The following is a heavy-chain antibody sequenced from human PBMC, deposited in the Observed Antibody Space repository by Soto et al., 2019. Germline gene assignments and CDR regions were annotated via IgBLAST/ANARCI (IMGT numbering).Heavy chain of an antibody. V-gene: IGHV3-33*01. D-gene: IGHD6-19*01. J-gene: IGHJ4*02. Sequence: GGSLRLSCAASGFTFSSYGMHWVRQAPGKGLEWVAVIWYDGSNKYYADSVKGRFTISRDNSKNTLYLQMNSLRAEDTAVYYCARDLGSSGWHRGRGGQGTLVTVSS. CDR3: ARDLGSSGWHRGR. CDR2: IWYDGSNK. CDR1: GFTFSSYG.